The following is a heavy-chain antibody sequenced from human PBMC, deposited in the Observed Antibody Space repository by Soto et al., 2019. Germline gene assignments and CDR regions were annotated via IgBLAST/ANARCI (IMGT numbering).Heavy chain of an antibody. CDR2: ISWDGADT. V-gene: IGHV3-43*01. D-gene: IGHD3-22*01. Sequence: GGSLRLSCAASGFPFDDYSMNWVRQVPGKGLEWVSLISWDGADTYYADSVKGRFTISRDNSKNSLYLQMNSLRAEDTAVYYCAKDTYYHDSSGYYVFDYWGPGTLVTFSS. CDR1: GFPFDDYS. J-gene: IGHJ4*02. CDR3: AKDTYYHDSSGYYVFDY.